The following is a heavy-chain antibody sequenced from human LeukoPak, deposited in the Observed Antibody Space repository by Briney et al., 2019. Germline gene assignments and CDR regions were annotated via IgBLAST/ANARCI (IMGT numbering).Heavy chain of an antibody. CDR1: AFTFSNYA. V-gene: IGHV3-30*07. CDR2: ISYDGSNK. CDR3: AREGRVTGYDFDY. D-gene: IGHD5-12*01. Sequence: GGSLRLSCAASAFTFSNYAMVWVRQAPGKGLEWVALISYDGSNKFYADPVKGRFTISRDNAKNTLNLQMNSLRVEDTAVYYCAREGRVTGYDFDYWGQGTLVTVSS. J-gene: IGHJ4*02.